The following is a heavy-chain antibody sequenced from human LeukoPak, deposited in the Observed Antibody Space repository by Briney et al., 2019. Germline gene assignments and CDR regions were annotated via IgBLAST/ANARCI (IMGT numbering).Heavy chain of an antibody. D-gene: IGHD3-22*01. V-gene: IGHV1-2*06. CDR1: GYTFTGYY. Sequence: ASVKVSCKASGYTFTGYYIHWVRQAPGQGLEWMGRINPNSGDTNYAQKFQGRVTMTRDTSISTAYMELSSLRSDDTAVYYCARDPPPHSSSYWGSYSYYYIDVWGKGTTVTVSS. CDR2: INPNSGDT. J-gene: IGHJ6*03. CDR3: ARDPPPHSSSYWGSYSYYYIDV.